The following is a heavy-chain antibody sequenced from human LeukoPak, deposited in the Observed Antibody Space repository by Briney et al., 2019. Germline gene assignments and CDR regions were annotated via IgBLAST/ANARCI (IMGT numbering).Heavy chain of an antibody. CDR2: ISWNSGSI. CDR1: GFTFDDYA. J-gene: IGHJ4*02. Sequence: GGSLRLSCAASGFTFDDYAMHWVRQAPGKGLEWVSGISWNSGSIGYADSVKGRFTISRDNAKNSLYLQMNSLRAEDTASYYCAKDLGGTVLAYWGQGTLVTVSS. D-gene: IGHD2-8*02. CDR3: AKDLGGTVLAY. V-gene: IGHV3-9*01.